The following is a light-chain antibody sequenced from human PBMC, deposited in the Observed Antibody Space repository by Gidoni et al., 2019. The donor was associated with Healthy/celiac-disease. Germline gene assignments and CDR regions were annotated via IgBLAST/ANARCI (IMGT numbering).Light chain of an antibody. CDR1: QSVLYSSNNKNY. V-gene: IGKV4-1*01. CDR2: WAS. Sequence: DIVMTQSPDSLAVSLGERATINCKSRQSVLYSSNNKNYLAWYQQKPGQPPKLLISWASTRESGVPDRFSGSGSGTDFTLTISSLQAEDLAVYYCQQYYSTPYTFGQGTKLEIK. CDR3: QQYYSTPYT. J-gene: IGKJ2*01.